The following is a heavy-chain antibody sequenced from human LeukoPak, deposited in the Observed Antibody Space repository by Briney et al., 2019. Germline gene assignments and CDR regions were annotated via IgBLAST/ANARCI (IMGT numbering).Heavy chain of an antibody. V-gene: IGHV4-59*01. CDR2: IYYYGST. CDR3: AREGAGSYGFRYIDV. D-gene: IGHD5-18*01. CDR1: GGSMTNYY. J-gene: IGHJ6*03. Sequence: PSETLSLTCTVSGGSMTNYYWTWIRQPPGEGLEWLADIYYYGSTNYNPSLESRLTLTVDTSKNQFSLKLSSVAAADTAVYYCAREGAGSYGFRYIDVWGKGTTVTVS.